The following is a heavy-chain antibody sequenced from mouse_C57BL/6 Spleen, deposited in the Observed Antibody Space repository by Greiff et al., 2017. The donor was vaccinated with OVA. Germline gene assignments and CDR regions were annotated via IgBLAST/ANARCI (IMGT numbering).Heavy chain of an antibody. CDR2: IDPSDSDT. J-gene: IGHJ1*03. V-gene: IGHV1-52*01. CDR1: GYTFTSYW. D-gene: IGHD1-1*01. Sequence: QVQLKQPGAELVRPGSSVKLSCKASGYTFTSYWMHWVKQRPIQGLEWIGNIDPSDSDTHYNQKFKDKATLTVDKSSSTAYMQLSSLTSEDSAVYYCAGRDYYSSSYWYFDVWGTGTTVTVSS. CDR3: AGRDYYSSSYWYFDV.